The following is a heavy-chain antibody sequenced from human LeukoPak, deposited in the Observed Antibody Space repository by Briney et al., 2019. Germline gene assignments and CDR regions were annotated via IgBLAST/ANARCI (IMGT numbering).Heavy chain of an antibody. J-gene: IGHJ4*02. D-gene: IGHD5-18*01. CDR1: GYTFTGYY. CDR3: ARTDTAMVSWFDY. CDR2: INPNSGGT. V-gene: IGHV1-2*02. Sequence: GASVKVSCKASGYTFTGYYMHWVRQAPGQGLEWMGWINPNSGGTNYAQKFQGRVTMTRDTSISTAYMELSRLRSDDTAVYYCARTDTAMVSWFDYWGQGTLVTASS.